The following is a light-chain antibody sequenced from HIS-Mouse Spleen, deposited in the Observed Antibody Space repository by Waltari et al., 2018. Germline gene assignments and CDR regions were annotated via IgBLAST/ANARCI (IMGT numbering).Light chain of an antibody. CDR1: SLRSYY. CDR3: QQYGSSLFT. V-gene: IGLV3-19*01. CDR2: GAS. J-gene: IGLJ1*01. Sequence: SSELTQDPAVSVALGQTVRITCQGDSLRSYYASWYQQKPGQAPVLVIYGASSRATGIPDRFSGSGSGTDFTLTISRLEPEDFAVYYCQQYGSSLFTFGPGT.